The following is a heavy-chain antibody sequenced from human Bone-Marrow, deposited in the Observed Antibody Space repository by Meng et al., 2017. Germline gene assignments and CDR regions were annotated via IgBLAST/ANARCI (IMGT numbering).Heavy chain of an antibody. D-gene: IGHD3-22*01. CDR3: ARGRITMIVVVITGGGFDY. Sequence: GESLKISCAASGFTFSSYEINWVRQAPGKGLEWVSYISSSGSTIYYADSVKGRFTISRDNAKNSLYLQMNSLRAEDTAVYYCARGRITMIVVVITGGGFDYWGQGTLVTVSS. J-gene: IGHJ4*02. V-gene: IGHV3-48*03. CDR1: GFTFSSYE. CDR2: ISSSGSTI.